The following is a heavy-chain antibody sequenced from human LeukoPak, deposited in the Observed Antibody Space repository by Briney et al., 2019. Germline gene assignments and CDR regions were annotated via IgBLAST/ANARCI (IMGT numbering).Heavy chain of an antibody. CDR3: ATFGDYYDSSGYS. V-gene: IGHV3-23*01. J-gene: IGHJ5*02. CDR1: GFTFSSYA. CDR2: ISGSGGST. Sequence: GGSLRLSCAASGFTFSSYAMSWVRQAPGKGLEWVSVISGSGGSTYYADSVKGRFTISRDNSKNTLYLQMNSLRAEDTAVYYCATFGDYYDSSGYSWGQGTLVTVSS. D-gene: IGHD3-22*01.